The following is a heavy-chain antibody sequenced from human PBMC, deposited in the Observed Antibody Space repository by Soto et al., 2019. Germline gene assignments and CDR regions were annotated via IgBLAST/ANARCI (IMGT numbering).Heavy chain of an antibody. Sequence: SETLSLTCTVSGGSISRYYWSWIRQTPGKGLEWIGYLYNTGSTIYNPSLESRVTISVDTSKNQFSLKLNSVTAADTAVYYFAREGLTGTIGLYYYYGMDVWGQGTTVTVSS. V-gene: IGHV4-59*01. CDR3: AREGLTGTIGLYYYYGMDV. CDR2: LYNTGST. D-gene: IGHD1-7*01. CDR1: GGSISRYY. J-gene: IGHJ6*02.